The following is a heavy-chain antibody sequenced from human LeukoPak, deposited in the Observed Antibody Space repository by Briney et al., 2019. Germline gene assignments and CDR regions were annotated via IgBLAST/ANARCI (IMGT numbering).Heavy chain of an antibody. CDR1: GFTFSDYY. Sequence: GGSLRLSCAASGFTFSDYYMSWIRQAPGRGLEWVSYISSGGYTIYYADSVKGRFTISRDNSKNSLSLQLNSLRAEDTAVYYCARGGTREGGTAMLRWGQGTLVTVSS. CDR2: ISSGGYTI. J-gene: IGHJ4*02. V-gene: IGHV3-11*04. CDR3: ARGGTREGGTAMLR. D-gene: IGHD5-18*01.